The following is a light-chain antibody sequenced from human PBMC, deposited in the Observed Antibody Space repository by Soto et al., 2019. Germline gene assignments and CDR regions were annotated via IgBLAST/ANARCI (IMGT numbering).Light chain of an antibody. V-gene: IGKV3-15*01. Sequence: EVAMTQSPATLSVSPGERATLSCRASQSVSSNLAWYQQKPGQAPRLLIYGASTRAAGIPARFSGRGSGTEFTLTISSLQSEDFAVYYCQQYNNWPPQRTFGQGTKEEI. CDR2: GAS. J-gene: IGKJ1*01. CDR1: QSVSSN. CDR3: QQYNNWPPQRT.